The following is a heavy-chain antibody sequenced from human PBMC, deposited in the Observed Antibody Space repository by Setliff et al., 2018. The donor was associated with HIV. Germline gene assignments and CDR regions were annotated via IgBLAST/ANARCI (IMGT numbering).Heavy chain of an antibody. CDR2: ISTYTGNT. J-gene: IGHJ5*02. V-gene: IGHV1-18*01. Sequence: ASVKVSCKASGYSFINYGSSWVRQAPGQGPEWMGWISTYTGNTDYAPRLLGRVTMTTDTSTSTAYLELRSLTSDDTAVYYCARARLQGIVTAVGPRDNCLDPWGQGTRVTVSS. D-gene: IGHD1-26*01. CDR3: ARARLQGIVTAVGPRDNCLDP. CDR1: GYSFINYG.